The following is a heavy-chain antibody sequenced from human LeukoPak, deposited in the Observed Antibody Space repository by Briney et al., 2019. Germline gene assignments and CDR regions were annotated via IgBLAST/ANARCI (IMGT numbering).Heavy chain of an antibody. CDR3: AREYYYDSSGYYLSFDY. D-gene: IGHD3-22*01. CDR1: GGSIKTNSYY. Sequence: SETLSLTCSVSGGSIKTNSYYWGWIRQPPGKGLEWIGTVFYSGSTYYNPSLKSRVTMSVDTSKNQFSLKLSSVTAADTAVYYCAREYYYDSSGYYLSFDYWGQGTLVTVSS. CDR2: VFYSGST. V-gene: IGHV4-39*02. J-gene: IGHJ4*02.